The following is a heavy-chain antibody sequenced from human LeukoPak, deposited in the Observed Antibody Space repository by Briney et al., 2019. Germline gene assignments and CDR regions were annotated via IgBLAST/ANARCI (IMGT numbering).Heavy chain of an antibody. Sequence: SETLSLTCTVSGGSISSYYWSWIRQPPGKGREWIGYIYTSGSTNYNPSLKSRVTISVDTSKNQFSLKLSSVTAADTAVYYCARHSPADIVVVPAAIARGYMDVWGKGTTVTVSS. CDR1: GGSISSYY. D-gene: IGHD2-2*01. CDR3: ARHSPADIVVVPAAIARGYMDV. V-gene: IGHV4-4*09. J-gene: IGHJ6*03. CDR2: IYTSGST.